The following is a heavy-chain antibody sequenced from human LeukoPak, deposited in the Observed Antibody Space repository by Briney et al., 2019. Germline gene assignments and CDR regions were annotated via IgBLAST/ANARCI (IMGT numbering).Heavy chain of an antibody. D-gene: IGHD3-22*01. V-gene: IGHV1-18*01. J-gene: IGHJ3*02. CDR2: ISAYNGNT. CDR3: ARDLQYYDSSGYYFDAFDI. Sequence: ASVKVSCKASGYTFTSYGISWVRQAPGQGLEWMGWISAYNGNTNYAQKLQGRVTMTTDTSTSTAYIELRSLRSDDTAVYYCARDLQYYDSSGYYFDAFDIWGQGTMVTVSS. CDR1: GYTFTSYG.